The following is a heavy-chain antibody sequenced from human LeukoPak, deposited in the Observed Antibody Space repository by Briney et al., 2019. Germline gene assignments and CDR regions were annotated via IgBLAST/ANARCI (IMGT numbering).Heavy chain of an antibody. Sequence: PSQTLSLTCSVSGDSISIGDYRWSWLRQSPGRGLEWIGYIYYIGTAYYNPSLRSRVALSADTSKNQFSLKLNSVTVADSAVYFCARARGDSPRIYYYMDVWGKGTTVTVSS. V-gene: IGHV4-30-4*01. CDR2: IYYIGTA. J-gene: IGHJ6*03. CDR1: GDSISIGDYR. D-gene: IGHD3-16*01. CDR3: ARARGDSPRIYYYMDV.